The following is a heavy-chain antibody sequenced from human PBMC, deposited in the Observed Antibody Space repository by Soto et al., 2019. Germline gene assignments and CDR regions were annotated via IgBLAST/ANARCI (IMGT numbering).Heavy chain of an antibody. CDR3: ARDQTKAPYYYDSSGLYY. D-gene: IGHD3-22*01. CDR1: GYTFTSYA. V-gene: IGHV1-3*01. Sequence: VKVSCKASGYTFTSYAMHWVRQAPGQRLEWMGWINAGNGNTKYSQKFQGRVTITRDTSASTAYMELSSLRSEDTAVYYCARDQTKAPYYYDSSGLYYWGQGTLVTVSS. J-gene: IGHJ4*02. CDR2: INAGNGNT.